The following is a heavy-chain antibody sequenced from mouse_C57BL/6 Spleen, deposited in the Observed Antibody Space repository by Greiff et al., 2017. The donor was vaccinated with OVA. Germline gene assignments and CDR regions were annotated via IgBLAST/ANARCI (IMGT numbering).Heavy chain of an antibody. Sequence: EVKLVESGGGLVKPGGSLKLSCAASGFTFSDYGMHWVRQAPEKGLEWVAYISSGSSTIYYADTVKGRFTISRDNAKNTLFLQMTSLRSEDTAMYYCARRSYYYGNFDYWGQGTTLTVSS. J-gene: IGHJ2*01. CDR2: ISSGSSTI. CDR1: GFTFSDYG. D-gene: IGHD1-1*01. V-gene: IGHV5-17*01. CDR3: ARRSYYYGNFDY.